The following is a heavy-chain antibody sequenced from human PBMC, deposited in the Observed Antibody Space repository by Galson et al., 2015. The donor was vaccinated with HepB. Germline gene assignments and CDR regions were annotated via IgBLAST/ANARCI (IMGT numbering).Heavy chain of an antibody. CDR1: GFTFSNHG. Sequence: SLRLSCAASGFTFSNHGMSWVRQAPGKGLEWVSQISGTGGSTYYTDSVKGRFTISRDNSKNTLYLQMNSLRAEDTAVYYCAKDGLGIAPARFDYWGQGTLVTVSS. CDR2: ISGTGGST. CDR3: AKDGLGIAPARFDY. D-gene: IGHD2-21*01. J-gene: IGHJ4*02. V-gene: IGHV3-23*01.